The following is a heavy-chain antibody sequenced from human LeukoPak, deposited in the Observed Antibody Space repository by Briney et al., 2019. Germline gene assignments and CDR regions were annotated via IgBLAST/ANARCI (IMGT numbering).Heavy chain of an antibody. D-gene: IGHD3-10*01. CDR1: GGTFSSYA. V-gene: IGHV1-69*13. CDR2: IIPIFGTA. J-gene: IGHJ4*02. Sequence: ASVTVSFKASGGTFSSYAISWVRQAPGQGLEWMGGIIPIFGTANYAQKFQGRVTITADESTSTAYMELSSLRSEDTAVYYCATGPRGSIDYWGQGTLVTVSS. CDR3: ATGPRGSIDY.